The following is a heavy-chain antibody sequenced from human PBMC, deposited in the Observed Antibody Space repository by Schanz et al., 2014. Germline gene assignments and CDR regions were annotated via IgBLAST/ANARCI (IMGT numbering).Heavy chain of an antibody. Sequence: QVQLVESGGGVVQPGRSLRLSCAASGFTFSSYGMHWVRQAPGKGLEWVAVIWYDGNNKFYADSVKGRFIISRDNSKNTLDLQMNSPRDEDTALYYRAKDMHKAYGGKPQAFDIWGQGTMVTVSS. V-gene: IGHV3-33*06. CDR1: GFTFSSYG. J-gene: IGHJ3*02. D-gene: IGHD4-17*01. CDR3: AKDMHKAYGGKPQAFDI. CDR2: IWYDGNNK.